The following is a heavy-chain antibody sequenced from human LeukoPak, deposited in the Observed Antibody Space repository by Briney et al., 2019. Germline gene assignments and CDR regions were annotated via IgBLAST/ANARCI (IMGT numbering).Heavy chain of an antibody. CDR1: GFSFITYA. CDR3: VRRFTARFLSTEGY. Sequence: GGSLRLYCVGAGFSFITYAMTWVRQAPGKGLEWVSAISGGGGTTYYADSVKGRFTVSRDNSNNTLYLQMNTLRAEDTALYYCVRRFTARFLSTEGYWGQGTLVTVSS. J-gene: IGHJ4*02. V-gene: IGHV3-23*01. CDR2: ISGGGGTT. D-gene: IGHD2/OR15-2a*01.